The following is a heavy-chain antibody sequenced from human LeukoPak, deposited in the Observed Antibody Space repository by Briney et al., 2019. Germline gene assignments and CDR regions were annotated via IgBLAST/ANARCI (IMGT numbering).Heavy chain of an antibody. CDR2: INPNSGGT. Sequence: GASVKVSCKASGYTFTGYYMHWVRQAPGQGLEWMAWINPNSGGTNYAQKFQGRVTMTRDTSISTAYMELSRLRSDDTAVYYCARDQEAVADTSDYWGQGTLVTVSS. D-gene: IGHD6-19*01. CDR3: ARDQEAVADTSDY. CDR1: GYTFTGYY. J-gene: IGHJ4*02. V-gene: IGHV1-2*02.